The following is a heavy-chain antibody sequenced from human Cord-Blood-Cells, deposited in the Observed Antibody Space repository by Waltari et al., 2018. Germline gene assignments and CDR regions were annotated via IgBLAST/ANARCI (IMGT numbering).Heavy chain of an antibody. D-gene: IGHD1-26*01. CDR2: IYYSGST. V-gene: IGHV4-31*03. J-gene: IGHJ6*02. CDR1: GGSISSGGYY. CDR3: ARGPPEWEHYYGMDV. Sequence: QVQLQESGPGLVKPSQTLSLTCTVSGGSISSGGYYWSWTRQHPGKGLEWIGYIYYSGSTYYNPSLKSRVTISVDTSKNQFSLKLSSVTAADTAVYYCARGPPEWEHYYGMDVWGQGTTVTVSS.